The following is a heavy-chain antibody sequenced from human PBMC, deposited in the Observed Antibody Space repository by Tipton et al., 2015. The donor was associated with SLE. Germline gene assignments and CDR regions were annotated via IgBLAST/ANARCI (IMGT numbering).Heavy chain of an antibody. Sequence: TLSLTCTVSGDSFTRHYWSWIRQPPGKGLEWIGCIYHRGNTAYNTSLKSRVTMSVDTSKKQVSLNLSSVTAADTAVYYCARVDSPTGWLDPWGQGTLVTVSS. CDR1: GDSFTRHY. CDR2: IYHRGNT. J-gene: IGHJ5*02. CDR3: ARVDSPTGWLDP. D-gene: IGHD1-14*01. V-gene: IGHV4-59*08.